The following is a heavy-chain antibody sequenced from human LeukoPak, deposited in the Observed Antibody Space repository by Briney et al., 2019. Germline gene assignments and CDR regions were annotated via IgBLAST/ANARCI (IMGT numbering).Heavy chain of an antibody. V-gene: IGHV4-30-4*08. CDR1: GGSISSGDYY. CDR2: IYYSGST. J-gene: IGHJ4*02. Sequence: ASQTLSLTCTVSGGSISSGDYYWSWIRQPPGKGLEWIGYIYYSGSTYYNPSLKSRVTISVDTSKNQFSLKLSSVTAADTAVYCCARERSTTPYYYDSSGYYPYYFDYWGQGTLVTVSS. D-gene: IGHD3-22*01. CDR3: ARERSTTPYYYDSSGYYPYYFDY.